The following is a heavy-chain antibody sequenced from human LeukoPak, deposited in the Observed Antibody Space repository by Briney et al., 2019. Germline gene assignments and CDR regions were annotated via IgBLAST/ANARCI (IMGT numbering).Heavy chain of an antibody. CDR3: ARGNYHAMDV. J-gene: IGHJ6*02. V-gene: IGHV3-74*01. Sequence: GGSLRLSCAASGFTFSSYWMSWVRQTPGEGLVCVSLIKGDGSSTTYADSVKGRFTISRDNAKNTVYLQMNSLRAEDTAVYYCARGNYHAMDVWGQGTTVTVSS. CDR2: IKGDGSST. CDR1: GFTFSSYW.